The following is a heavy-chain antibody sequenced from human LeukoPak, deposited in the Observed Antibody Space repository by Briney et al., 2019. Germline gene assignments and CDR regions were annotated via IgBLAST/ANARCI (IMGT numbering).Heavy chain of an antibody. CDR3: AKGRAAAVYWAFDI. D-gene: IGHD6-25*01. V-gene: IGHV3-9*01. CDR2: ISWNSGSI. Sequence: PGGSLGLSCAASGFTFDDYAMHWVRQAPGKGLEWVSGISWNSGSIGYADSVKGRFTISRDNAKNSLYLQMNSLRAEDTALYYCAKGRAAAVYWAFDIWGQGTMVTVSS. CDR1: GFTFDDYA. J-gene: IGHJ3*02.